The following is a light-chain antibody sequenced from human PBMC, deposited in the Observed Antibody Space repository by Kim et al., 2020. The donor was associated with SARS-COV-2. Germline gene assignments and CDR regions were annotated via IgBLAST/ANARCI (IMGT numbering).Light chain of an antibody. CDR3: QQYGSSPRGT. V-gene: IGKV3-20*01. J-gene: IGKJ5*01. CDR1: QSVSSSY. CDR2: GAS. Sequence: PGERATLSCRASQSVSSSYLAWYQQKPGQAPRLLIYGASSRATGIPDRFSGSGSGTDFTLTISRLEPEDFAVYYCQQYGSSPRGTFGQGTRLEIK.